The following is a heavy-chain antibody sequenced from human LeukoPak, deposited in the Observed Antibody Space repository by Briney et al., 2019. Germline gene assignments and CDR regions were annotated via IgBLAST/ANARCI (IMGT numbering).Heavy chain of an antibody. CDR1: GFSVSNYY. Sequence: GGSLRLSCAGSGFSVSNYYMSWVRQAPGKGLEWVSLIRDSGETFYADSVKGRFTISRDNSKNTMYLQMNRLRVEDTAVYFCARDRAVTQDWVEFDPWGQGALVTVSS. D-gene: IGHD4-17*01. J-gene: IGHJ5*02. CDR3: ARDRAVTQDWVEFDP. CDR2: IRDSGET. V-gene: IGHV3-66*03.